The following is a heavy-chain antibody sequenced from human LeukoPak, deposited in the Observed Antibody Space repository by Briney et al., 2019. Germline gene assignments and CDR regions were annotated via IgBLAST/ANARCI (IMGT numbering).Heavy chain of an antibody. Sequence: ASVKVSCKASGGTFSSYAISWVRQAPGQGLEWVGRIIPLFGTANYAQKFQGRVTITTGESTSTAYMELSSPRSEDTAVYYCARGCSGDMCYLLEDNWFDSWGQGTLVTVSS. CDR3: ARGCSGDMCYLLEDNWFDS. D-gene: IGHD2-15*01. CDR1: GGTFSSYA. CDR2: IIPLFGTA. J-gene: IGHJ5*01. V-gene: IGHV1-69*05.